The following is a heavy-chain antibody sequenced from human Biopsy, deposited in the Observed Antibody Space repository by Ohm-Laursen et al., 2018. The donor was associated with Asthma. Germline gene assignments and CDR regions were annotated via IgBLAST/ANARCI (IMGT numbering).Heavy chain of an antibody. V-gene: IGHV3-7*01. CDR2: IKHDGTVK. CDR1: GFTFGDYC. J-gene: IGHJ4*02. CDR3: ARDGQELTTELDY. D-gene: IGHD1-14*01. Sequence: SLRLSCSASGFTFGDYCMGWVRQVPGKGLEWVAHIKHDGTVKNHADSMKGRFTISRDNAKKSQYLHMNSMRAEDTAVYYCARDGQELTTELDYWGQGTLVTVSS.